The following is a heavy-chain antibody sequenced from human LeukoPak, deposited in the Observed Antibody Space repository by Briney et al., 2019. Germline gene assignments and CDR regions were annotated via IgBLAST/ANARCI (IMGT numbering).Heavy chain of an antibody. CDR1: GYTFTSYY. D-gene: IGHD4-17*01. CDR3: ARGGVPTVTTWGFDY. J-gene: IGHJ4*02. V-gene: IGHV1-46*01. CDR2: INPSGGST. Sequence: ASVKVSCKASGYTFTSYYMHWVRQAPGQGLEWMGIINPSGGSTSYAQKFQGRVTMTRDMSTSTVYMELSSLRSEDTAVYYCARGGVPTVTTWGFDYWGQGTLVTVSS.